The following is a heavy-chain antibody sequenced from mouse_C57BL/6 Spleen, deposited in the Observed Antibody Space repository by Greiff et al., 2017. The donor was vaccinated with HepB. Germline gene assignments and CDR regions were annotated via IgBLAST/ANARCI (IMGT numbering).Heavy chain of an antibody. D-gene: IGHD1-1*01. CDR1: GYAFSSSW. V-gene: IGHV1-82*01. J-gene: IGHJ4*01. CDR2: IYPGDGDT. CDR3: ARRLREGAMDY. Sequence: QVQLKQSGPELVKPGASVKISCKASGYAFSSSWMNWVKQRPGKGLEWIGRIYPGDGDTNYNGKFKGKATLTADKSSSTAYMQLSSLTSEDSAVYFCARRLREGAMDYWGQGTSVTVSS.